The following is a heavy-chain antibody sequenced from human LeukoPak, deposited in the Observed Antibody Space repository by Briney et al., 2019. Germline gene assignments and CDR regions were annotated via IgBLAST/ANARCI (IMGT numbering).Heavy chain of an antibody. CDR3: ARIIAASATWDY. V-gene: IGHV1-46*01. D-gene: IGHD6-13*01. Sequence: ASVKVSCKASGYTFTTYYLHRVRQAPGQGLEWMGLINPSGGSTSYAQKFQGRVTVTRDTSTSTVYMELSSLRPEDTAVYYCARIIAASATWDYWGQGTLVTVSS. CDR1: GYTFTTYY. CDR2: INPSGGST. J-gene: IGHJ4*02.